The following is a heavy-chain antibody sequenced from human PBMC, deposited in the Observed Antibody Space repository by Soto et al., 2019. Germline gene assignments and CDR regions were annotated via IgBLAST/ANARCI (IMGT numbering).Heavy chain of an antibody. D-gene: IGHD6-19*01. CDR3: AKKGSSGEYYYYGLDV. CDR1: VGSVISGDYY. V-gene: IGHV4-61*08. CDR2: IYYSGST. Sequence: SETLSLTCTFSVGSVISGDYYWSWIRQPPGKGLEWIGYIYYSGSTSYNPSLKSRVTISVDTSKNQFSLKLSSVTAADTAVYYCAKKGSSGEYYYYGLDVWGQGTTVTVTS. J-gene: IGHJ6*02.